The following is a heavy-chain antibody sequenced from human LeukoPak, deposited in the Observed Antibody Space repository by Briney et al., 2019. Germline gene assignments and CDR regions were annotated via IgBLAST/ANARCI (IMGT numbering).Heavy chain of an antibody. CDR2: ISGSGADT. D-gene: IGHD3-10*01. Sequence: GGSLRLSCAASGFTFASYAMRWVRQAPGKGLEWVSAISGSGADTYYTDSVKGRFTISRDNSKTTLFLQMNSLRAEDTAIYYCAKDLGGEGGSGFPGQWGQGTLVTVSS. J-gene: IGHJ4*02. V-gene: IGHV3-23*01. CDR3: AKDLGGEGGSGFPGQ. CDR1: GFTFASYA.